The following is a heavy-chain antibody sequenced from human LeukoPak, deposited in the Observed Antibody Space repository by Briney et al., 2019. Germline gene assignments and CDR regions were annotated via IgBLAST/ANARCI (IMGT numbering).Heavy chain of an antibody. CDR1: GFTFSSYS. D-gene: IGHD5-18*01. CDR3: ARGAAGGGYTYGYDAFDI. Sequence: GPPLISCAASGFTFSSYSMNWGRPASGEGLVGVLYISGSASTIYYADSVKGRFIMSRDNAKNSLYLQMNSLRAEDTAVYYCARGAAGGGYTYGYDAFDIWGQGTMVTVS. V-gene: IGHV3-48*04. J-gene: IGHJ3*02. CDR2: ISGSASTI.